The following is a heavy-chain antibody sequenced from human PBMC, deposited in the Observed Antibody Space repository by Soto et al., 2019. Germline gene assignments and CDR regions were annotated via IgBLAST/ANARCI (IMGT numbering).Heavy chain of an antibody. J-gene: IGHJ4*02. V-gene: IGHV3-23*01. CDR1: GFTFSSYA. D-gene: IGHD2-2*01. CDR2: ISGSGGST. CDR3: AKPPEPAAMSIIDY. Sequence: EVQLLESGGGLVQPGGSLRLSCAASGFTFSSYAMSWVRQAPGKGLEWVSAISGSGGSTYYADSVKGRFTISRDKSKNSMYLQMNSLRAEDTAVYYCAKPPEPAAMSIIDYWGQGTLVTVSS.